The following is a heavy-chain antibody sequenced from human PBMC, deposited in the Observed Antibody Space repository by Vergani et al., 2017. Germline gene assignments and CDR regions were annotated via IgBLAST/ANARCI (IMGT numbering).Heavy chain of an antibody. CDR1: GVSVSSPAFY. V-gene: IGHV4-61*02. CDR2: IYGRGKS. J-gene: IGHJ5*02. Sequence: QVQLQESCPGLVKPSQTLSLTCSVSGVSVSSPAFYWNWISQPDGKGVEWIGRIYGRGKSNYNPSVESRVTISRDTSKNHFSLKVHSVTAADTAVYYCARGETRTDWLDPWGQGTQVIVSS. D-gene: IGHD3/OR15-3a*01. CDR3: ARGETRTDWLDP.